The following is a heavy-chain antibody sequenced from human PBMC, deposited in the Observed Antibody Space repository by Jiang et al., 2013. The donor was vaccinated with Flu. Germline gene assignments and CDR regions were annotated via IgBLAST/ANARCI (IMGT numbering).Heavy chain of an antibody. V-gene: IGHV4-39*01. J-gene: IGHJ4*02. CDR1: GGSISSGTYY. Sequence: GPGLVKPSETLSLTCSVSGGSISSGTYYWGWIRQPPGKGLQWIGSIYYTGSTYDNPSLKSRVTMSLDTSKNQVSLKLSSVTAADTAVYYCARLPSDTSGYYYFDYWGLGTLVTVSS. D-gene: IGHD3-22*01. CDR3: ARLPSDTSGYYYFDY. CDR2: IYYTGST.